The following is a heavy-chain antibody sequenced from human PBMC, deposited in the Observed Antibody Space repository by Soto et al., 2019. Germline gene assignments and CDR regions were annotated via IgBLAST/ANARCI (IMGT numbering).Heavy chain of an antibody. CDR3: ARDYAAGDYYGSGCYPGGRYYYYGMDV. CDR1: GGSISSGGYY. V-gene: IGHV4-31*03. Sequence: SETLSLTCTVSGGSISSGGYYWSWIRQHPGKGLEWIGYIYYSGSTYYNPSLKSRVTISVDTSKNQFSLKLSSVTAADTAVYYCARDYAAGDYYGSGCYPGGRYYYYGMDVWGQGTSVTVSS. D-gene: IGHD3-10*01. CDR2: IYYSGST. J-gene: IGHJ6*02.